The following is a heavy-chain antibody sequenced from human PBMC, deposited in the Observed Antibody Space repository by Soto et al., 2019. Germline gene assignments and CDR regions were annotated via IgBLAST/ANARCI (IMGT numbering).Heavy chain of an antibody. J-gene: IGHJ4*02. Sequence: EVQLVESGGGLVQPGGSLRLSCAASGFTFSAYSMNWVRQAPGKGLEWVSYIISSSSTIYYADSVKGRFTISRDNAKNSVYLQMNGQRDEDTAGYYCSSDRPADYWGQGTLVTVSS. CDR1: GFTFSAYS. CDR3: SSDRPADY. V-gene: IGHV3-48*02. CDR2: IISSSSTI.